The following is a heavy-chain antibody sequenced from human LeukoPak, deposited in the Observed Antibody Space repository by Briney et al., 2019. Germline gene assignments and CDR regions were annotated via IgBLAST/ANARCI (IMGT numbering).Heavy chain of an antibody. V-gene: IGHV4-59*01. CDR1: GGSFSGYY. D-gene: IGHD6-19*01. CDR3: ARRGGRLAVVGTAAFDI. CDR2: IYYSGST. J-gene: IGHJ3*02. Sequence: PSETPSLTCAVYGGSFSGYYWSWIRQPPGKGLEWIGYIYYSGSTKYNPSLRSRVTMSIDMSTNQFSLMLNSVSAADTAVYYCARRGGRLAVVGTAAFDIWGQGTLVTVSS.